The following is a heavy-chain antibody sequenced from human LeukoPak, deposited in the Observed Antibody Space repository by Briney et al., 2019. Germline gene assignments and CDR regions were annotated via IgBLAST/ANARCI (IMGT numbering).Heavy chain of an antibody. D-gene: IGHD6-19*01. V-gene: IGHV1-2*02. CDR1: GYTFTGYY. Sequence: ASVTVSCKASGYTFTGYYMHWVRQAPGQGLEWMGWINPNSGGTNYAQKFQGRVTTTRDTSISTAYMELSRLTSDDTAVYYCAREHSSGLYNWFDPWGQGALVTVSS. J-gene: IGHJ5*02. CDR2: INPNSGGT. CDR3: AREHSSGLYNWFDP.